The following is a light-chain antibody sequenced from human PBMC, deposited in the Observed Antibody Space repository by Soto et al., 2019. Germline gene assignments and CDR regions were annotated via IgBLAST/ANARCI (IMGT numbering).Light chain of an antibody. CDR1: QSLLHSNGNNY. CDR3: MQALQTPLT. J-gene: IGKJ5*01. Sequence: DIVMTQSPLSLPVTPGEPASISCRSSQSLLHSNGNNYFDWYLQKPGQSPQLLIYLGSNRASGVPDRFSGSGSGTDFTLNISRVEAEDVGVYYCMQALQTPLTFGQGTRLEIK. V-gene: IGKV2-28*01. CDR2: LGS.